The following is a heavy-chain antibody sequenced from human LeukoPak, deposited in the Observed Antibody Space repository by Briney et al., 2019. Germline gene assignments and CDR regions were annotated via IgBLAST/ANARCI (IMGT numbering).Heavy chain of an antibody. CDR1: GYTFTDYY. J-gene: IGHJ5*02. Sequence: ASVKVSCKASGYTFTDYYINWVRQAPGQGLEWMGWINPNSGDTNYAQKFQDRVTMTRDTPISTAYIELNLLRSDDTAVYYCARGDYYGSPKVVAAWGQGTLVTVSS. CDR3: ARGDYYGSPKVVAA. CDR2: INPNSGDT. D-gene: IGHD3-10*01. V-gene: IGHV1-2*02.